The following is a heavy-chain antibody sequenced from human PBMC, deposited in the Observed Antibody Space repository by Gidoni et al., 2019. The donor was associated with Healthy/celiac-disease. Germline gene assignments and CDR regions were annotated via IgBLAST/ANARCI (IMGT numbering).Heavy chain of an antibody. Sequence: EVQLLESGGGLVQPGGSLRLSCAASGFTFSSYALSWVRQAPGNGLEWVSAISGSGGSTYYADSVKGRFTISRDNSKNTLYLQMNSLRAEDTAVYYCASSSGDWYFDLWGRGTLVTVSS. CDR1: GFTFSSYA. CDR2: ISGSGGST. J-gene: IGHJ2*01. D-gene: IGHD6-19*01. V-gene: IGHV3-23*01. CDR3: ASSSGDWYFDL.